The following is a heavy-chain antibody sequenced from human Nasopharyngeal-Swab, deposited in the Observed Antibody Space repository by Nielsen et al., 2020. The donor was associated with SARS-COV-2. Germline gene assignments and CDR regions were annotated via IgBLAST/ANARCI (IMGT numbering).Heavy chain of an antibody. V-gene: IGHV1-2*02. J-gene: IGHJ5*02. CDR1: GYTFTGYY. Sequence: ASVKVSCKASGYTFTGYYMHWVRQAPGQGLEWMGWINPNSGGTNYAQKFQGRVTMTRDTSISTAYMELSRLRSDDTAVYYCARTSLPSVPADWFDPWGQGTLVTVSS. CDR3: ARTSLPSVPADWFDP. CDR2: INPNSGGT.